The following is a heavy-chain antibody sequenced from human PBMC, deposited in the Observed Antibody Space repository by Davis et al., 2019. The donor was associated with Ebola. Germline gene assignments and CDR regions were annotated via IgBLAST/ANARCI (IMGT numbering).Heavy chain of an antibody. J-gene: IGHJ4*02. CDR2: IKQDGSEK. V-gene: IGHV3-7*03. Sequence: GGSLRLSCAASGFTFSSYWMSWVRQAPGKGLEWVANIKQDGSEKYYVDSVKGRFTISRDNAKNSLYLQMNSLRAEDTAVYYCARASITYYYDSSGYGILDYFDYWGQGTLVTVSS. D-gene: IGHD3-22*01. CDR1: GFTFSSYW. CDR3: ARASITYYYDSSGYGILDYFDY.